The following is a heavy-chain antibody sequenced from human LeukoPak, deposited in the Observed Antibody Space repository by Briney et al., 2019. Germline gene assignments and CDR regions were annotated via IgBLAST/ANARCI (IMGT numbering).Heavy chain of an antibody. CDR3: AKDRGYSYGSDAFDI. Sequence: GGSLRLSCAASGFTFSSYGMHWVRQAPGKGLAWVACIRLVGSNKYYADSVKGRFTISRDNSKHPLYRQMNSLRAEDTAVYYCAKDRGYSYGSDAFDIWGQGTMVTVSS. V-gene: IGHV3-30*02. J-gene: IGHJ3*02. CDR2: IRLVGSNK. CDR1: GFTFSSYG. D-gene: IGHD5-18*01.